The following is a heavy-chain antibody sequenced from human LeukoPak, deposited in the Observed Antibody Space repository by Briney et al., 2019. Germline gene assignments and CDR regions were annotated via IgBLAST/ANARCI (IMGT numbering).Heavy chain of an antibody. CDR1: GFTFDDYG. V-gene: IGHV3-20*04. Sequence: GGSLRLSCAASGFTFDDYGMSWVRHAPGKGLEWVSGINWNGGSTGYADSVKGRFTISRDNAKNSLYLQMNSLRAEDTALYYCARVLLGYSYGFVAFDIWGQGTMVTVSS. J-gene: IGHJ3*02. CDR3: ARVLLGYSYGFVAFDI. CDR2: INWNGGST. D-gene: IGHD5-18*01.